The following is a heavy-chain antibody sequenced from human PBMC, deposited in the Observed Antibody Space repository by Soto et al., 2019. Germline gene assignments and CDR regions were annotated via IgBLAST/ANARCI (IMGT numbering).Heavy chain of an antibody. V-gene: IGHV5-51*01. CDR1: GYXFSSYL. J-gene: IGHJ6*02. D-gene: IGHD3-9*01. CDR2: IYPDDSDT. CDR3: ARNSLTGYYNYYYSMDV. Sequence: DXLKIYGKSSGYXFSSYLLAWVRLMPGKGLEWMGSIYPDDSDTKYSPSFQGQVTISAYKSISAAYLQLSSLKDSDTAIYYCARNSLTGYYNYYYSMDVWGQGTTVTVSS.